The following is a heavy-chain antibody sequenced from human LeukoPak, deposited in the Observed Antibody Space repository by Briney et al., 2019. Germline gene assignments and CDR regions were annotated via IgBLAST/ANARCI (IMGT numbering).Heavy chain of an antibody. CDR3: ARVRTAMANWFDP. CDR1: GFTFSSYE. D-gene: IGHD5-18*01. Sequence: PGGSLRLSCAASGFTFSSYEMNWVRQAPGKGLVWVSRINSDGSSTSYADSVKGRFTISRDNAKNTLYLQMNSLRAEDTAVYYCARVRTAMANWFDPWGQGTLVTVSS. V-gene: IGHV3-74*01. J-gene: IGHJ5*02. CDR2: INSDGSST.